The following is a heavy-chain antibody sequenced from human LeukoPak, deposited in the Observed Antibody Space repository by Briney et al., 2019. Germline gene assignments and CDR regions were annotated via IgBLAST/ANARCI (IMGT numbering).Heavy chain of an antibody. CDR1: GFTFSNYG. CDR2: ISDSGAST. J-gene: IGHJ4*02. Sequence: PGGSLRLSCAASGFTFSNYGIHWVRQAPGKGLEWVSGISDSGASTNYADSGKGRFTISRDNSENTVYLQVNSLRPDDTAIYYCAKGSAVAGSPTFDYWGQGALVTVSS. D-gene: IGHD6-19*01. CDR3: AKGSAVAGSPTFDY. V-gene: IGHV3-23*01.